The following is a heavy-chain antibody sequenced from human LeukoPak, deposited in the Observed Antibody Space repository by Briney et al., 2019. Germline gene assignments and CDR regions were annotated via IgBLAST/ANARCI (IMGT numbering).Heavy chain of an antibody. CDR1: GFTFSSYA. V-gene: IGHV3-23*01. J-gene: IGHJ4*02. Sequence: PGGSLRLSCAASGFTFSSYAMSWVRQAPGKGLEWVSAISGSGGSTYYADSVKGRFTISRDNSKNTLYLQTNSLRAEDTAVYYCAKPPWGYSYGYFDYWGQGTLVTVSS. CDR3: AKPPWGYSYGYFDY. CDR2: ISGSGGST. D-gene: IGHD5-18*01.